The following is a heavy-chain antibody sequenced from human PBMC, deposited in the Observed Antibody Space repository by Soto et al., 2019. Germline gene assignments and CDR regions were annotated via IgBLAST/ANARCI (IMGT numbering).Heavy chain of an antibody. CDR3: ARDGEGGDYDSWFDP. CDR2: ISAYNGNT. V-gene: IGHV1-18*01. J-gene: IGHJ5*02. D-gene: IGHD3-3*01. CDR1: GYTSTSYG. Sequence: ASVNVSCKASGYTSTSYGISWVRQAAGQGLEWMGWISAYNGNTNYAQKLQGRVTMTTDTSTSTAYMELRSLRSDDTAVYYCARDGEGGDYDSWFDPWGQGTLVTVSS.